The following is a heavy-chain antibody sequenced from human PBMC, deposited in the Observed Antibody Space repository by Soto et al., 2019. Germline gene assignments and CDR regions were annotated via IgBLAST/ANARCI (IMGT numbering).Heavy chain of an antibody. CDR1: GYTFTGYY. J-gene: IGHJ6*02. Sequence: ASVKVSCKASGYTFTGYYMHWVRQAPGQGLEWMGWINPNSGGTNYAQKFQGWVTMTRDTSISTAYMELSRLRSDDTAVYYCARDRVAVAGTDLVRSVEVLYYYGMDVWGQGTTVTVSS. CDR2: INPNSGGT. CDR3: ARDRVAVAGTDLVRSVEVLYYYGMDV. V-gene: IGHV1-2*04. D-gene: IGHD6-19*01.